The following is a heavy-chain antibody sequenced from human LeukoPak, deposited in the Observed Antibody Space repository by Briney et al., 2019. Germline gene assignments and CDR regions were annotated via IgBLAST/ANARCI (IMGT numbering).Heavy chain of an antibody. D-gene: IGHD4-17*01. CDR1: GFTFSTFS. V-gene: IGHV3-48*02. CDR2: ISSSSRTI. Sequence: GGSLRLSCAASGFTFSTFSMNWVRQAPGKGLEWVSHISSSSRTIHYADSVKGRFTISRDNAKNSLYLQMNSLGDEDTAVYYCAREYGALDIWGQGTMVTVSS. CDR3: AREYGALDI. J-gene: IGHJ3*02.